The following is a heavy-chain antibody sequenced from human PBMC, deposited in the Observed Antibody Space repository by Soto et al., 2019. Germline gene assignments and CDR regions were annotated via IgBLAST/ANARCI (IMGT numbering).Heavy chain of an antibody. J-gene: IGHJ4*02. D-gene: IGHD2-8*01. CDR1: GGSISSCGYY. Sequence: QVQLQESGPGLVKPSQTLSLTCTVSGGSISSCGYYWSWIRQHPGKGLECIGDIYSNGSTYYNPSLKSRVTRSVDTSKNQFSLKLSSVTAADTAVYYCARRENCTNVVCPLDYWGQGTLVTVSS. V-gene: IGHV4-31*03. CDR3: ARRENCTNVVCPLDY. CDR2: IYSNGST.